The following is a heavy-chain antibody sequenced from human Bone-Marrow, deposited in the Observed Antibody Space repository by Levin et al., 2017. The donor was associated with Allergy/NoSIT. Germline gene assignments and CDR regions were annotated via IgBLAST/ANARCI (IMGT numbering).Heavy chain of an antibody. Sequence: KVSCQASGYTFSNYWIGWVRQMPGKGLEWVGIIYPSDSDTRYGPSFQGQVTISVDKSINTAYLQWSSLRPSDTAIYYCARRRSLLAGWAEFDYWGQGALVLVSS. J-gene: IGHJ4*02. V-gene: IGHV5-51*01. CDR3: ARRRSLLAGWAEFDY. CDR2: IYPSDSDT. CDR1: GYTFSNYW. D-gene: IGHD6-19*01.